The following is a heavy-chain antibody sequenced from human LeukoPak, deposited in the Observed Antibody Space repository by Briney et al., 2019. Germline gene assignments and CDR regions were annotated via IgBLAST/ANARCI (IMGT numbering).Heavy chain of an antibody. CDR1: GFIVSGDF. Sequence: GGSLRLSCAASGFIVSGDFMSWVRQAPGKGLEWVSVIYSGGSTFYADSVKGRFTISRDTSKNTLYLHMNSLRADDTAVYYCARDPSGNLHFDYWGQGTLVTVSS. J-gene: IGHJ4*02. V-gene: IGHV3-53*01. D-gene: IGHD6-19*01. CDR3: ARDPSGNLHFDY. CDR2: IYSGGST.